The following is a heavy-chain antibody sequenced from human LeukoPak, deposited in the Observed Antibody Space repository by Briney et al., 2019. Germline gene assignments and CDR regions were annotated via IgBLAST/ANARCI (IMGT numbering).Heavy chain of an antibody. Sequence: SETLSLTCTVSGGSISTDNCYWGWIRQPPGKGLEWIGSIYYNGNTYYNPSLKSRVTISVDTSKNQFSLKVSSVTAADTAVYYCARTDRYIDPWGQGTLVTVSS. D-gene: IGHD5-12*01. V-gene: IGHV4-39*07. CDR2: IYYNGNT. J-gene: IGHJ5*02. CDR1: GGSISTDNCY. CDR3: ARTDRYIDP.